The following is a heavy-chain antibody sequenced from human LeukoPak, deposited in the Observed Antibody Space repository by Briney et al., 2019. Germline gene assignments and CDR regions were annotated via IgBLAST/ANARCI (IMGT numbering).Heavy chain of an antibody. J-gene: IGHJ4*02. CDR2: IYYSGST. V-gene: IGHV4-59*01. D-gene: IGHD6-13*01. CDR1: GGSISSYY. Sequence: AETLSLTCTASGGSISSYYWSWIRQPPGKGLEWIGYIYYSGSTNYNPSLKSRGTITVETSKNQFSLKLSSVTAADAAVSYCARATSWYRYYFDSWGQGTLVTVSS. CDR3: ARATSWYRYYFDS.